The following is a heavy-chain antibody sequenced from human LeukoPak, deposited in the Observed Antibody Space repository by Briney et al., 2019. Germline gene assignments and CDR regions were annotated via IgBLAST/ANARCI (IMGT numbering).Heavy chain of an antibody. CDR3: ASSPTSECSGGSCYSY. CDR1: GYTFTGYY. J-gene: IGHJ4*02. Sequence: GASVKVSCKASGYTFTGYYMHWVRQAPGQGLEWMGWINPNSGGTNYVQKFQGRVTMTRDTSITTAYMQLSRLISDHTAVYYCASSPTSECSGGSCYSYWGQGTLVTVSS. D-gene: IGHD2-15*01. CDR2: INPNSGGT. V-gene: IGHV1-2*02.